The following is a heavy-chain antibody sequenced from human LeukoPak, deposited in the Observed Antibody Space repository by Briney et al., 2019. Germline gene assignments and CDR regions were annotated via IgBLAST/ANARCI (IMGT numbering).Heavy chain of an antibody. CDR2: ISSSSSYM. CDR1: GFTFSSYA. Sequence: GGSLRLSCAASGFTFSSYAMNWVRQAPGKGLEWVSSISSSSSYMYYADSVKGRFTISRDNAKNSLYPQLNSLRAEDTAVYYCARGGSGNWNAPFDYWGQGILVTVSS. D-gene: IGHD1-1*01. CDR3: ARGGSGNWNAPFDY. V-gene: IGHV3-21*01. J-gene: IGHJ4*02.